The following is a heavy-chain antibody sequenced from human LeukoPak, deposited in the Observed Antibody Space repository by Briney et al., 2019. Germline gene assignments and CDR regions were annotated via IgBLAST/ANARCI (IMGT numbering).Heavy chain of an antibody. CDR2: IYYSGST. CDR1: GGSISSGGYY. Sequence: SETLSLTCTVSGGSISSGGYYWSWIRQHPGKGLEWIGYIYYSGSTYYNPSLKSRVTISVDTSKNQFSLKLSSVTAADTAVYYCARDSSGSYYVWGQGTLVTVSS. V-gene: IGHV4-31*03. J-gene: IGHJ4*02. CDR3: ARDSSGSYYV. D-gene: IGHD1-26*01.